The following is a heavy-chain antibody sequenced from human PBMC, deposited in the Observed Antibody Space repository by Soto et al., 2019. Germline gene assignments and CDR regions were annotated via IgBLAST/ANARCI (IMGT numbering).Heavy chain of an antibody. Sequence: PSETLSLTCTVSGGSINSGAHYWSWLRQHPGKGLEWIGYIYYSGDTQYNPSLKSRVTISLDTSKNQFSLKLNSVTAADTAVYYGARVESASWFDYWGQGTLVTVSS. V-gene: IGHV4-31*03. J-gene: IGHJ4*02. D-gene: IGHD6-13*01. CDR1: GGSINSGAHY. CDR3: ARVESASWFDY. CDR2: IYYSGDT.